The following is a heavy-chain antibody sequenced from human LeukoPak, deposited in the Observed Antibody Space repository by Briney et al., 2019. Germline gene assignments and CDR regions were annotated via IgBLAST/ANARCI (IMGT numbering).Heavy chain of an antibody. CDR2: ISDNGRST. CDR1: GFTFSSYA. V-gene: IGHV3-23*01. CDR3: ARRAGAYSHPYDY. Sequence: GGSLRLSCAASGFTFSSYAMSWVRQAPGKGLEWVSTISDNGRSTYYADSVKGRFTISRDNSKNTLYLQMNSLRAEDTAVYYCARRAGAYSHPYDYWGQGTLVTVSS. D-gene: IGHD4/OR15-4a*01. J-gene: IGHJ4*02.